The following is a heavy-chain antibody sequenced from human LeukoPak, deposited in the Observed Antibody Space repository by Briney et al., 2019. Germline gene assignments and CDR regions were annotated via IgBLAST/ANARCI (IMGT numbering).Heavy chain of an antibody. D-gene: IGHD3-10*01. J-gene: IGHJ6*02. CDR2: ISAYNGNK. CDR1: GYTFTSYG. CDR3: ARLGSYYYGSGTPADPYYYYGMDV. Sequence: ASVKVSCKASGYTFTSYGISWVRQAPGQGLEWMGGISAYNGNKNYAQKLQGRVTMTTDTSTNTAYMDLRSLRSDDTAVYYCARLGSYYYGSGTPADPYYYYGMDVWGQGTTVTVSS. V-gene: IGHV1-18*01.